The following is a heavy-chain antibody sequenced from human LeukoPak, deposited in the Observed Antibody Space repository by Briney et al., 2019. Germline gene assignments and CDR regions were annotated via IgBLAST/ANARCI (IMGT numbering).Heavy chain of an antibody. CDR3: ARDDTGPYYDFWSGINWFDP. CDR1: GFTFSSYW. V-gene: IGHV3-7*01. CDR2: INQDGSGE. J-gene: IGHJ5*02. D-gene: IGHD3-3*01. Sequence: GGSLRLSCAASGFTFSSYWMSWVRQAPGKGLEWVANINQDGSGEYYVDSVKGRFTISRDNAKNSLYLQMNSLRAEDTAVYYCARDDTGPYYDFWSGINWFDPWGQGTLVTVSS.